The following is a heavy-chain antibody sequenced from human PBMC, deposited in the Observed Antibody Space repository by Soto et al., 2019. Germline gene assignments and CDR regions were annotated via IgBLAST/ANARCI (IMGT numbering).Heavy chain of an antibody. CDR3: AREQSGEIMTMTDAFDI. J-gene: IGHJ3*02. CDR1: GYTFTSYA. Sequence: QVQLVQSGAEVQKPGASVKVSCKASGYTFTSYAIHWVRQAPGPRLEWMGWINAGNGNTQYSQKFQGRVTITRDTPASIAYMEVSSLRSEDTALSYCAREQSGEIMTMTDAFDIWGQGTMVTVSS. CDR2: INAGNGNT. D-gene: IGHD3-16*01. V-gene: IGHV1-3*01.